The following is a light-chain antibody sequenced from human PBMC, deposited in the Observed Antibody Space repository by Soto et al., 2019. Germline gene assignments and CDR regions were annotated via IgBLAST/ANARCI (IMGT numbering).Light chain of an antibody. CDR1: QFLVYSDGNTY. CDR3: MQGAHWPRT. CDR2: KVS. Sequence: VVINQSPFSLPAPLGQPASLFSMSFQFLVYSDGNTYLNWFRQRPGQSPRXLIYKVSNRDSGVPERFRGRGSGTDFTLKISRVEAEDVAVYYCMQGAHWPRTVGQGTKVDIK. J-gene: IGKJ1*01. V-gene: IGKV2-30*01.